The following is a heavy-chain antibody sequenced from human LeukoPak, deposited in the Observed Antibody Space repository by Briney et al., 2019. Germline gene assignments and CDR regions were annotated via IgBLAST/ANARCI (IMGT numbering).Heavy chain of an antibody. J-gene: IGHJ3*02. Sequence: GGSLRLSCAASGFTFSSYAMSWVRQAPGKGLEWVSGVSGSGVNTYYADSVKGRFTISRDNSKNTLYLQMTSLRAEDTAIYYCGKFVKGDDAFDIWGQGTMVTVSS. CDR2: VSGSGVNT. CDR1: GFTFSSYA. CDR3: GKFVKGDDAFDI. V-gene: IGHV3-23*01. D-gene: IGHD3-16*01.